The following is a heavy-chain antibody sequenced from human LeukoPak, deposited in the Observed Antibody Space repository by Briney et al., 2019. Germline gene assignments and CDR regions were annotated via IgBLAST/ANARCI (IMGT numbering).Heavy chain of an antibody. D-gene: IGHD3-22*01. J-gene: IGHJ4*02. V-gene: IGHV4-4*07. CDR3: ARETYYYDSSGCYYVEY. CDR1: GGSISSYY. Sequence: SETLSLTCTVSGGSISSYYWSWIRQPAGQGLEWIGRIYTSGSTNYNPSLKSRVTISVDTSKNQFSLKLSSVTAADTAVYYCARETYYYDSSGCYYVEYWGQGTLATVSS. CDR2: IYTSGST.